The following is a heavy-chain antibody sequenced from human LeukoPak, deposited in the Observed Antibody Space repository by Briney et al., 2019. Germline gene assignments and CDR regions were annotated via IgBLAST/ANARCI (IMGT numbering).Heavy chain of an antibody. CDR3: AEDDDVNGWYTLYFDY. CDR1: GFTFSNYG. CDR2: IRYDGSSK. D-gene: IGHD6-19*01. J-gene: IGHJ4*02. V-gene: IGHV3-30*02. Sequence: PGGSLRLSCAASGFTFSNYGMHWVRQAPGKGLEWVAFIRYDGSSKFYADSVKGRFTISRDNSKNTLYLQMNSLRPEDTAVYYCAEDDDVNGWYTLYFDYWGQGTLVTVSS.